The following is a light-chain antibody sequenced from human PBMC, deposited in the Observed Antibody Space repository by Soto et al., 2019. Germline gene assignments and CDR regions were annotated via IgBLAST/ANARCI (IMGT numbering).Light chain of an antibody. V-gene: IGLV2-14*03. J-gene: IGLJ1*01. Sequence: QSMLTHPASVSGSPGQSITISCTGTISDVGTYKYVSWYQQHPGKAPKLMIYDVSNRPSGVSNRFSGSKSGNTASLTISGLQAEDEADYYCNSYTTSSTLVFGTGTKVTVL. CDR3: NSYTTSSTLV. CDR2: DVS. CDR1: ISDVGTYKY.